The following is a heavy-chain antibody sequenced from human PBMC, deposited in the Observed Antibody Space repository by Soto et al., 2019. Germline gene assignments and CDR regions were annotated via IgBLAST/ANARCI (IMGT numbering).Heavy chain of an antibody. V-gene: IGHV4-39*01. D-gene: IGHD3-22*01. CDR3: ARRAYYYDSSGYYYEGNWYFDL. CDR1: GGSISSSSYY. Sequence: QLQLQESGPGLLKPSETLSLTCTVSGGSISSSSYYWGWIRQPPGNGLEWIGRIYYSGSTYYNPSLKSRVTISVDTSKNQCSLTLSSVTAADTAVYYCARRAYYYDSSGYYYEGNWYFDLWGRGTLVTVSS. CDR2: IYYSGST. J-gene: IGHJ2*01.